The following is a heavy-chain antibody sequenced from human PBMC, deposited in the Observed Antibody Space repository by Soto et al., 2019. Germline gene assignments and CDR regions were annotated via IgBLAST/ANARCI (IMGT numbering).Heavy chain of an antibody. V-gene: IGHV4-34*01. D-gene: IGHD3-10*01. CDR3: ARIELPWFGEPTAGYYFDY. CDR1: GGSFSGYY. J-gene: IGHJ4*02. CDR2: INHSGST. Sequence: SETLSLTCAVYGGSFSGYYWSWIRQPPGKGLEWIGEINHSGSTNYNPSLKSRVTISVDTSKNQFSLKLSSVTAADTAVYYCARIELPWFGEPTAGYYFDYWGQGTLVTVSS.